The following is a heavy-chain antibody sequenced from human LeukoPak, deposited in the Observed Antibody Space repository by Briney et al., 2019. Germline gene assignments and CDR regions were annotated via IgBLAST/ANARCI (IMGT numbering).Heavy chain of an antibody. CDR3: ARDGVCSGGSCYSYYYYGMGV. D-gene: IGHD2-15*01. V-gene: IGHV4-59*12. CDR2: IYYSGST. J-gene: IGHJ6*02. Sequence: SETLSLTCTVSGGSISSYYWSWIRQPPGKGLEWIGYIYYSGSTNYNPSLKSRVTISVDTSKNQFSLKLSSVTAADTAVYYCARDGVCSGGSCYSYYYYGMGVWGQGTTVTVSS. CDR1: GGSISSYY.